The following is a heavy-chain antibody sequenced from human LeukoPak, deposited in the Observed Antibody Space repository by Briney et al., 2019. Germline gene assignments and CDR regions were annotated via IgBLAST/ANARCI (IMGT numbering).Heavy chain of an antibody. V-gene: IGHV4-4*02. CDR1: GASVSSHNW. Sequence: SETLSLTCAVSGASVSSHNWWIWVRQPPGKGLEWIGEIFHSGSTNYNPSLKSRVTISVDKSKNQFSLKLNSVTAADTAVYYCARATYMTTVTAFPYFDYWGQGTLVTVSS. CDR2: IFHSGST. CDR3: ARATYMTTVTAFPYFDY. J-gene: IGHJ4*02. D-gene: IGHD4-17*01.